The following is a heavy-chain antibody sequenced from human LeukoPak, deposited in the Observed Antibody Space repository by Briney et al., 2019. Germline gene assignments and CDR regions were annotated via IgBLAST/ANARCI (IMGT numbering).Heavy chain of an antibody. V-gene: IGHV5-51*01. D-gene: IGHD6-13*01. CDR3: ARLSSSWYLFDY. J-gene: IGHJ4*02. Sequence: GESLKISCKGSGYLFTSYWIGWVRQVPGKGLEGMGIIYPGDSDTRYSPSFQGQVTISADKSISTAYLQWSSLKASDTAMYYCARLSSSWYLFDYWGQGTLVTVSS. CDR1: GYLFTSYW. CDR2: IYPGDSDT.